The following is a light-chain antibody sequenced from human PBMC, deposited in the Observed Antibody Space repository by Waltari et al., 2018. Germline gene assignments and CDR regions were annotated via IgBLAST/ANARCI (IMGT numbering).Light chain of an antibody. CDR2: QES. CDR1: NLGDKY. Sequence: SYELTQPPSVSVSPGQTASITCSGDNLGDKYACWYQQKPGQSPVLVIYQESKRPSGFPERFSGSNSGNTATLTISGTQAMDEADYYCQAWDSSTAVFGGGTKLTVL. V-gene: IGLV3-1*01. CDR3: QAWDSSTAV. J-gene: IGLJ2*01.